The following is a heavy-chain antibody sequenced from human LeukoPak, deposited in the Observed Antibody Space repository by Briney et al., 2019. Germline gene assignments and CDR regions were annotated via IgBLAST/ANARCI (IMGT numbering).Heavy chain of an antibody. J-gene: IGHJ4*02. CDR2: FDLADGET. V-gene: IGHV1-24*01. D-gene: IGHD2-21*02. CDR1: GYALTELS. CDR3: ASGLGGTGSDKTEPFDY. Sequence: ASVKVSCKVSGYALTELSMHWVRQAPGTGLEWMGGFDLADGETIYAQKFQGRVSMTEDTSADTAYMELTSLRSEDTAVYYCASGLGGTGSDKTEPFDYWGQGTRVTVSS.